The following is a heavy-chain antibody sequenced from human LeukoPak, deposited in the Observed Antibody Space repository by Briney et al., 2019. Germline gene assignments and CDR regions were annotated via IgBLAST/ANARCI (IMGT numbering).Heavy chain of an antibody. Sequence: ASVKVSCKASGYTFTSYYMHWVRQAPGQGLEWMGIINPSGGSTSYAQKFQGRVTMTRDTSTSTAYMELSSLRSEDTAVYYCARDAGTPYYGMDVWGQGTTVTVSS. CDR1: GYTFTSYY. D-gene: IGHD1-1*01. J-gene: IGHJ6*02. CDR2: INPSGGST. CDR3: ARDAGTPYYGMDV. V-gene: IGHV1-46*01.